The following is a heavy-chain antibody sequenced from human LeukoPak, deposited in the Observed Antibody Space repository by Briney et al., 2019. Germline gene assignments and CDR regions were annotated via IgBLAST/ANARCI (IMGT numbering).Heavy chain of an antibody. CDR2: INPNSGGT. J-gene: IGHJ3*02. CDR1: GYTFTSYG. CDR3: ARPQLAHDAFDI. D-gene: IGHD6-13*01. Sequence: GASVKVSCKASGYTFTSYGISWVRQAPGQGLEWMGWINPNSGGTNYAQKFQGRVTMTRDTSISTAYMELSRLRSDDTAVYYCARPQLAHDAFDIWGQGTMVTVSS. V-gene: IGHV1-2*02.